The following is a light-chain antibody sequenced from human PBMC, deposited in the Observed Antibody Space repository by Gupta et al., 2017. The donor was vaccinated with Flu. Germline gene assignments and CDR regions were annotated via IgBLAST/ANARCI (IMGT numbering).Light chain of an antibody. J-gene: IGLJ1*01. V-gene: IGLV1-44*01. CDR3: AAWDDSLNGHYV. Sequence: GQRVALSCSGSRSNIGSNSVNWYQQVPGTAPKLLIYGNNQRPSGVPDRFSGSKSGTSASLAISGLQSEDEADYYCAAWDDSLNGHYVFGTGTKVTVV. CDR1: RSNIGSNS. CDR2: GNN.